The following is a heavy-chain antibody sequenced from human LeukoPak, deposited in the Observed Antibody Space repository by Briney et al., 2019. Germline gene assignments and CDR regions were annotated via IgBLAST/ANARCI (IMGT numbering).Heavy chain of an antibody. V-gene: IGHV3-23*01. J-gene: IGHJ4*02. CDR2: ISGSGTGT. D-gene: IGHD1-7*01. Sequence: GGSLRLSCAAPGSTLSSSAMGWVRQPPGRGLYWVSAISGSGTGTYYADSVKGRFTISRDNSKNTLYLQMNSLRAEDTAVYYCAKEGGTGTRFDYWGQGTLVTVSS. CDR3: AKEGGTGTRFDY. CDR1: GSTLSSSA.